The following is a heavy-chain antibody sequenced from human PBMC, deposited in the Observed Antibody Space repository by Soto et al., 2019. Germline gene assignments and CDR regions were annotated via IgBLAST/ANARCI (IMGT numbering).Heavy chain of an antibody. CDR3: ARAPRSYDFWSGYYALFDY. CDR2: TSAYNGNT. D-gene: IGHD3-3*01. J-gene: IGHJ4*02. Sequence: ASVKVSCKASGYTFTSYGISWVRQAPGQGLEWMGWTSAYNGNTNYAQKLQGRVTMTTDTSTSTAYMELRSLRSDDTAVYYCARAPRSYDFWSGYYALFDYWGQGTLVTVSS. CDR1: GYTFTSYG. V-gene: IGHV1-18*01.